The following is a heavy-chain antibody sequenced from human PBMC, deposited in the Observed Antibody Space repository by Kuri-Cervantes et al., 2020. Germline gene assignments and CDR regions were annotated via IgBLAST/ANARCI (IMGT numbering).Heavy chain of an antibody. Sequence: ESLKISCAASGFTFSDAWMTWVRQPPGKGLEWIGEINHSGSTNYNPSLKSRVTISVDTSKNQFSLKLSSVTAADTAVYYCARRYNWNYGVWGQGTLVTVSS. J-gene: IGHJ4*02. CDR2: INHSGST. CDR3: ARRYNWNYGV. V-gene: IGHV4-34*01. D-gene: IGHD1-7*01. CDR1: GFTFSDAW.